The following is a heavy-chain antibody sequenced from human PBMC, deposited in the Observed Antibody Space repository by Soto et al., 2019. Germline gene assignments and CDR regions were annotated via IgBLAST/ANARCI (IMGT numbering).Heavy chain of an antibody. CDR3: ARHDSSGYSSGWFDP. CDR1: GGTFSSYA. D-gene: IGHD3-22*01. V-gene: IGHV1-69*13. CDR2: IIPIFGTA. J-gene: IGHJ5*02. Sequence: ASEKVSCKASGGTFSSYAISWVRQAPGQGHEWKGKIIPIFGTANYAQKFQGRVTITADESTSTAYMELSSLRSEDTAVYYCARHDSSGYSSGWFDPWGQGTLVTVSS.